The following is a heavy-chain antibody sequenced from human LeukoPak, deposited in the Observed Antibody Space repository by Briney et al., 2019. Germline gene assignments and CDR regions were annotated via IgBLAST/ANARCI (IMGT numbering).Heavy chain of an antibody. V-gene: IGHV3-74*03. J-gene: IGHJ4*02. CDR1: GFTFSNFY. CDR2: INSDGSGT. Sequence: GGSLRLSCAASGFTFSNFYMHWVRHAPGKGLEWVARINSDGSGTMYADSVKGRFTISRDNAKNTLYLQMNSLRAEDTAMYYCARVRYCDSTSCYSYFDYWGQGTLVTVSS. D-gene: IGHD2-2*01. CDR3: ARVRYCDSTSCYSYFDY.